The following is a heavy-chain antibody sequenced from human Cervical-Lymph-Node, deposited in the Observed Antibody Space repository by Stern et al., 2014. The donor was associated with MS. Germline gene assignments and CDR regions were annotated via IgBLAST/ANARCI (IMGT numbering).Heavy chain of an antibody. J-gene: IGHJ5*02. CDR1: GGTFSKFP. Sequence: QVQLVQSGAEVTKPGSSVKVSCQASGGTFSKFPSSWVRQAPGQGLEWMGGICPVCGTPTYAQEFRGRVTITADVSTSPVYMELSSLRSDDTAVYYCALSSETSDRWYSLGYDLWGQGTLVTVSS. D-gene: IGHD6-13*01. CDR3: ALSSETSDRWYSLGYDL. CDR2: ICPVCGTP. V-gene: IGHV1-69*01.